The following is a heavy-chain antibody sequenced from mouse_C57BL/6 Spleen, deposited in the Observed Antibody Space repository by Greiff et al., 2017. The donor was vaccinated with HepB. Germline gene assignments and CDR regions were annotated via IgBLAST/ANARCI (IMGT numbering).Heavy chain of an antibody. CDR1: GYTFTSYW. V-gene: IGHV1-50*01. CDR2: IDPSDSYT. J-gene: IGHJ1*03. CDR3: ARSNYYGSSYWYFDV. Sequence: QVQLQQPGAELVKPGASVKLSCKASGYTFTSYWMQWVKQRPGQGLEWIGEIDPSDSYTTYNQKFKGKATLTVDTSSSTAYMQLSSLTSEDSAVYYCARSNYYGSSYWYFDVWGTGTTVTVSS. D-gene: IGHD1-1*01.